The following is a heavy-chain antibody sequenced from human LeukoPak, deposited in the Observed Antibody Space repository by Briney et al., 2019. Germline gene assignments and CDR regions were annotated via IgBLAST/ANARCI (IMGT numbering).Heavy chain of an antibody. D-gene: IGHD6-6*01. CDR1: GYTFPGYY. V-gene: IGHV1-2*02. CDR2: INPNSGGT. CDR3: AREHSSSSGKVFDY. J-gene: IGHJ4*02. Sequence: GASVKVSCKASGYTFPGYYMHWVRQAPGQGLEWMGWINPNSGGTNYAQKFQGRVTMTRDTSISTADMELSRLRSDDTAVYYCAREHSSSSGKVFDYWGQGTLVTVSS.